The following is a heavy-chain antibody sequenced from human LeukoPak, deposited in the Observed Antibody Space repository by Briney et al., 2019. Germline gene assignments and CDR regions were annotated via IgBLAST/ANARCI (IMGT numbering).Heavy chain of an antibody. Sequence: PGGSLRLSCAASGFTFSSYAMSWVRQPPGKGLEWVAVISSGETTKYYGDSMKGRFTISRDNSKNTLYLQMDSLGPEDTAIYYCAKGSVTDHFYYGMDVWGQGTFVTVSS. CDR2: ISSGETTK. CDR3: AKGSVTDHFYYGMDV. V-gene: IGHV3-30*18. CDR1: GFTFSSYA. D-gene: IGHD2-21*02. J-gene: IGHJ6*02.